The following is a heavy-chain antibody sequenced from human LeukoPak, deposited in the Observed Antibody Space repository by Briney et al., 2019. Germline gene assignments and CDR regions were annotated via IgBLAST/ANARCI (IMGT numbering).Heavy chain of an antibody. CDR2: INPNSGGT. V-gene: IGHV1-2*02. Sequence: ASVKVSCKASGYTFTGYYMHWVRQAPGQGLEWMGWINPNSGGTNYAQKFQGRATMTRDTSISTAYMELSRLRSDDTAVYYCARRMMVRGVGYYGMDVWGQGTTVTVSS. CDR3: ARRMMVRGVGYYGMDV. CDR1: GYTFTGYY. J-gene: IGHJ6*02. D-gene: IGHD3-10*01.